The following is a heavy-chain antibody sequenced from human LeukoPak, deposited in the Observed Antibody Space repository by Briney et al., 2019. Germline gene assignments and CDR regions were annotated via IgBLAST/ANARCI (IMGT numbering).Heavy chain of an antibody. J-gene: IGHJ4*02. Sequence: GGSLTLSCAASGFTFSSYGMHWVRQPPGKGRGWGAFIQYDGSNKYYADSVKGRFTISRDKSKNTLYLQMNSLRAEDTAVYYCAKTRYSYGYYFDYWGQGTLVTVSS. CDR3: AKTRYSYGYYFDY. V-gene: IGHV3-30*02. CDR2: IQYDGSNK. CDR1: GFTFSSYG. D-gene: IGHD5-18*01.